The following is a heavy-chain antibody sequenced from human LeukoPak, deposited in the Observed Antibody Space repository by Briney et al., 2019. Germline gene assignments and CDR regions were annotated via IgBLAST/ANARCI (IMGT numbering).Heavy chain of an antibody. CDR3: ARMNSSGWYYFDY. V-gene: IGHV4-39*01. D-gene: IGHD6-19*01. Sequence: SETLSLTCTVSGGSISSSSYYWGWIRQPPGKGLEWIGSIYYSGSTYYNPSLKSRVTISVDTSKNQFSLKLSSVTAADTAVYYCARMNSSGWYYFDYWGQGTLVTVSS. CDR2: IYYSGST. CDR1: GGSISSSSYY. J-gene: IGHJ4*02.